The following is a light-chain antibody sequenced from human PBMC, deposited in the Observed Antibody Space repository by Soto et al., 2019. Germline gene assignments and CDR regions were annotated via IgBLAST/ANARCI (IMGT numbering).Light chain of an antibody. CDR3: QQYSTYPWT. Sequence: DIQMTQSPSTLSASVGDRVTITCRASQTISTLLAWYQQRPGKAPNLLIYKASSLESGVPSRFSGSGSGTEFTLTVSSLQPDDFAPYFCQQYSTYPWTFGQGTNVEVK. V-gene: IGKV1-5*03. J-gene: IGKJ1*01. CDR2: KAS. CDR1: QTISTL.